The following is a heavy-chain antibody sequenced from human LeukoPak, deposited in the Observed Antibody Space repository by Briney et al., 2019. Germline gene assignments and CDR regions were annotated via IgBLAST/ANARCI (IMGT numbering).Heavy chain of an antibody. V-gene: IGHV1-8*01. Sequence: ASVKVSCKASGYTFTSHDNNWVRQASGQGLEWMGWMNPNSGNTGYAQKFQSRVTMTRDNSIKTDYMELSGLRSEDTGVYYCTRAGRKYAFENWGQGPLVTVSS. D-gene: IGHD2-2*01. J-gene: IGHJ4*02. CDR1: GYTFTSHD. CDR2: MNPNSGNT. CDR3: TRAGRKYAFEN.